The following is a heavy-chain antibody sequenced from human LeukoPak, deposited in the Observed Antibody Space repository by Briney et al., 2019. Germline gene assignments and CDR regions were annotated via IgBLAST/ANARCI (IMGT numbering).Heavy chain of an antibody. V-gene: IGHV4-39*07. J-gene: IGHJ5*02. CDR3: ARDLGQLLNLNWFDP. CDR1: GGSISSSSYY. CDR2: IYYSGST. D-gene: IGHD2-2*02. Sequence: SETLSLTCTVSGGSISSSSYYWGWIRQPPGKGLEWIGSIYYSGSTYYNPSLKSRVTISVDTSKNQFSLKLSSVTAADTAVYYCARDLGQLLNLNWFDPWGQGTLVTVSS.